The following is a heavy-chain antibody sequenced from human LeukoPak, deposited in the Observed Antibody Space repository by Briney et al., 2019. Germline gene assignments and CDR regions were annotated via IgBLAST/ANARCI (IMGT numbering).Heavy chain of an antibody. J-gene: IGHJ6*03. V-gene: IGHV1-2*02. CDR3: ASNGSGSYYYYYMDV. CDR2: INLNSGGT. Sequence: ASVKVSCKASGYTFTGYYMHWVRQAPGQGLEWMGWINLNSGGTNYAQKFQGRVTMTRDTSISTAYMELSRLRSDDTAVYYCASNGSGSYYYYYMDVWGKGTTVTVSS. D-gene: IGHD3-10*01. CDR1: GYTFTGYY.